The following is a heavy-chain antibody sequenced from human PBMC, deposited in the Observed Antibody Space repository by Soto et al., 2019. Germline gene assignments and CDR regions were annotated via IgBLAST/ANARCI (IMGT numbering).Heavy chain of an antibody. Sequence: GGSLRLSCAASEFTFSNYWFHWVRQTPGKGLMWVSRINGDGSNMFYADPVKGRFTISRDNAKNTLYLQMNSLRAEDTALYYCARGFRWGMDVWGQGTTVTVSS. J-gene: IGHJ6*02. CDR3: ARGFRWGMDV. D-gene: IGHD2-15*01. CDR1: EFTFSNYW. CDR2: INGDGSNM. V-gene: IGHV3-74*01.